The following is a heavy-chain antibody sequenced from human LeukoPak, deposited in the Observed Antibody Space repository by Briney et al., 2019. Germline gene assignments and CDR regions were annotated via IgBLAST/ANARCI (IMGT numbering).Heavy chain of an antibody. D-gene: IGHD3-22*01. CDR2: IYYSGST. CDR1: GGSMNSYY. V-gene: IGHV4-59*08. CDR3: ARSTRRYYYDSRSYLYFFDY. Sequence: SETLSLTCSVSGGSMNSYYWSWIRQSPGKGLEWIGYIYYSGSTNYNPSLKSRVTISVDTSKNQFSLKLSSVTAADTAVYYCARSTRRYYYDSRSYLYFFDYWGQGTLVTVSS. J-gene: IGHJ4*02.